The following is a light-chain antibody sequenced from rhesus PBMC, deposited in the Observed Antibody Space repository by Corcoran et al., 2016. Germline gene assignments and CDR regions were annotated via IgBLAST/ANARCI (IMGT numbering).Light chain of an antibody. CDR1: QDTSNN. Sequence: DIQMTQSPSSLSASVGDSVTITCRANQDTSNNLAWYQQKPGKVPNLLIYCASPLQTGVPTRFSGSGSWTVFTLTISRLQPEGFATYYCQPGYGAPFPFGPGTKLSIK. V-gene: IGKV1S15*01. CDR3: QPGYGAPFP. J-gene: IGKJ3*01. CDR2: CAS.